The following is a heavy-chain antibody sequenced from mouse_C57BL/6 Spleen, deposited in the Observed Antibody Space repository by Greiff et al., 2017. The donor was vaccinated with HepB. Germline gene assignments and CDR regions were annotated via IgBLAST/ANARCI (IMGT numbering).Heavy chain of an antibody. CDR3: AREGGYYGYDEGYAMDY. D-gene: IGHD2-2*01. V-gene: IGHV5-4*01. Sequence: EVHLVESGGGLVKPGGSLKLSCAASGFTFSSYAMSWVRQTPEKRLEWVATISDGGSYTYYPDNVKGRFTISRDNAKNNLYLQMSHLKSEDTAMYYCAREGGYYGYDEGYAMDYWGQGTSVTVSS. J-gene: IGHJ4*01. CDR1: GFTFSSYA. CDR2: ISDGGSYT.